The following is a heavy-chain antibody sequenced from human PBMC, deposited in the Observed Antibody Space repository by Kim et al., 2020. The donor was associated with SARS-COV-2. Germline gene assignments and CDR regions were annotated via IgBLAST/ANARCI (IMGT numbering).Heavy chain of an antibody. CDR2: GST. V-gene: IGHV3-23*01. Sequence: GSTYSEDSVKGRFTISRDNSKNTLYLQMNSLRAEDTAVYYCAKVQQWLVYWGQGTLVTVSS. D-gene: IGHD6-19*01. CDR3: AKVQQWLVY. J-gene: IGHJ4*02.